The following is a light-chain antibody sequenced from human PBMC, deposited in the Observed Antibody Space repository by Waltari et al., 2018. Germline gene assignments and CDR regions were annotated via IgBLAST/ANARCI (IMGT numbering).Light chain of an antibody. CDR1: QSISNY. CDR2: TAS. Sequence: IEMTQSPSSLSASVGDRVTVTCRASQSISNYLNWYKQRPGKAPNLLIHTASNLQSGVPSRFSGSGSGTDFTLTISSLQPEDFAIYYCQQSYNFPRTFGQGTKVEVK. V-gene: IGKV1-39*01. J-gene: IGKJ1*01. CDR3: QQSYNFPRT.